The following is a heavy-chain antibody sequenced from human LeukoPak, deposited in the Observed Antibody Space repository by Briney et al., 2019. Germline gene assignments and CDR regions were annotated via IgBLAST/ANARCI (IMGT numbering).Heavy chain of an antibody. V-gene: IGHV3-23*01. Sequence: GSLRLSCAASGFTFSSYAMSWVRQAPGKGLEWVSAISGSGGSTYYTDSVKGRFTISRDNSKNTLYLQMNSLRAEDTAVYYCAKLLRIQLWPSFDYWGQGTLVTVSS. CDR2: ISGSGGST. CDR1: GFTFSSYA. CDR3: AKLLRIQLWPSFDY. J-gene: IGHJ4*02. D-gene: IGHD5-18*01.